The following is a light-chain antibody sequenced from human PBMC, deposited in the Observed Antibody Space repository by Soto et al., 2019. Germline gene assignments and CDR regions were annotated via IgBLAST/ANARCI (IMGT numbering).Light chain of an antibody. CDR3: SSYSSTTTHVV. CDR1: SSDVGGYNF. V-gene: IGLV2-14*01. J-gene: IGLJ2*01. Sequence: QSVLTQPASVSGSPGQSITISCTGTSSDVGGYNFVSWYQQHPGKAPKLMIYDVRHRPSGDSNRFSGSKSGNTASLTISGLQAEDEADYYCSSYSSTTTHVVFGGGTQLTVL. CDR2: DVR.